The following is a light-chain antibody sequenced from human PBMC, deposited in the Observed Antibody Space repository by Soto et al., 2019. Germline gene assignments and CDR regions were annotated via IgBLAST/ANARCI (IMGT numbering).Light chain of an antibody. Sequence: DIQLTQSPSSLSASVGDRVTITCQASQDITNYLNWYQQKPGKAPKLLIYDASDLETGVPSRFSGSGSRTDFSFTISSLQPEDIATYYCQQYDGLPLTFGGGTKVENK. CDR1: QDITNY. J-gene: IGKJ4*01. CDR2: DAS. V-gene: IGKV1-33*01. CDR3: QQYDGLPLT.